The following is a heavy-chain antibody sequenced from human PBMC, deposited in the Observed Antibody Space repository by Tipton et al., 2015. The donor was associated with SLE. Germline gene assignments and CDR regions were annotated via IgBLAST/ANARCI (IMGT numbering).Heavy chain of an antibody. CDR2: IYSSGTT. CDR1: GGSCSSYY. V-gene: IGHV4-4*07. Sequence: TLSLTCTVSGGSCSSYYWSWIRQPAGKGLEWIGRIYSSGTTNYYPSLKSRVTMSVDTSKNQFSLKLSSVTAADTAVYYCARVVYSGAFDIWGQGTIVTVSS. J-gene: IGHJ3*02. D-gene: IGHD2-15*01. CDR3: ARVVYSGAFDI.